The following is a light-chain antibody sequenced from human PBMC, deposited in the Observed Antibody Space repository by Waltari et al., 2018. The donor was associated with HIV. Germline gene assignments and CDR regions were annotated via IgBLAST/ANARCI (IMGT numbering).Light chain of an antibody. CDR1: TSNIGSPT. CDR2: DNK. V-gene: IGLV1-44*01. Sequence: QSVLTQPPSASATPGQRVTISCSGSTSNIGSPTVHWYQQLQGAAPKLLIFDNKQRPSGVPERFSGSRSGTSATLAISGLQSGDEADYYCSTWDDSLSANVFASGTTVTVL. CDR3: STWDDSLSANV. J-gene: IGLJ1*01.